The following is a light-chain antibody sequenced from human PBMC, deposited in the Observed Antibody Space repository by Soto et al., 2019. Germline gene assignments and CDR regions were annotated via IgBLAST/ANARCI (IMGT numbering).Light chain of an antibody. CDR1: QDIAIY. V-gene: IGKV1-9*01. Sequence: IQLTQSPSSLSASVGDRVTITCRASQDIAIYLAWYQQKPGKAPKLLIYAASTLQSGVPSRFSGSGSGTDFTLTISCLQSEDFATYYCQQYYSLLTFGGGTKVDIK. CDR2: AAS. CDR3: QQYYSLLT. J-gene: IGKJ4*01.